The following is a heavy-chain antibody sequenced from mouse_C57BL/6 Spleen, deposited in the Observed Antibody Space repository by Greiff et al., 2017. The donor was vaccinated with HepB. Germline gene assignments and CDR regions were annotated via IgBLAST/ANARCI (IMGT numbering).Heavy chain of an antibody. CDR2: INPGSGGT. CDR3: ARSMMVTSWFAY. J-gene: IGHJ3*01. CDR1: GYAFTNYL. V-gene: IGHV1-54*01. Sequence: VQLQQSGAELVRPGTSVKVSCKASGYAFTNYLIEWVKQRPGQGLEWIGVINPGSGGTNYNEKFKVKATLTADKSSSTAYMQLSSLTSEDSAVYFCARSMMVTSWFAYWGQGTLVTVSA. D-gene: IGHD2-3*01.